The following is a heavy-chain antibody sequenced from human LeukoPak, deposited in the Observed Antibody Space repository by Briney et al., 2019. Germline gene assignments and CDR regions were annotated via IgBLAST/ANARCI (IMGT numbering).Heavy chain of an antibody. D-gene: IGHD3-22*01. CDR3: AREDHYESSGYYRSAHY. Sequence: PGGSLRLSCAASGFTFSSYEMNWVRQAPGKGLEWVSYISSGGTTIYYADSVKGRFTISRDNAKNSLYLQMNSLRAEDTAVYYCAREDHYESSGYYRSAHYWGQGTLVTVSS. J-gene: IGHJ4*02. V-gene: IGHV3-48*03. CDR2: ISSGGTTI. CDR1: GFTFSSYE.